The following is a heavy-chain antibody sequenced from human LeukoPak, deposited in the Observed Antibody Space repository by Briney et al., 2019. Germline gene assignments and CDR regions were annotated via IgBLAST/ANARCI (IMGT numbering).Heavy chain of an antibody. D-gene: IGHD2-15*01. J-gene: IGHJ4*02. CDR1: GFTFSSYN. V-gene: IGHV3-21*01. CDR3: ARVLETDCTGGSCYSGLDY. Sequence: GGSLRLSCAASGFTFSSYNMKWVRQAPREGLEWVSSISRTGTYIYYADSVKGRFTVSRDNAQNSLYLQMNSLRDEDMAVYYCARVLETDCTGGSCYSGLDYWGQGTLVTVSS. CDR2: ISRTGTYI.